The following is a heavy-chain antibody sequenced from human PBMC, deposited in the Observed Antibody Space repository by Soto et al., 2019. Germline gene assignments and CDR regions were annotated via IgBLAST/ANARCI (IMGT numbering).Heavy chain of an antibody. CDR1: GFKLSNYA. Sequence: LRLSCAASGFKLSNYAMSWVRQAPGKGLEWVSLISATGGGTYYADSVKGRFTISRDNSHNTLYLQVHSLTAEDTAVYYCAKDRRAGGNSAFYFDFWGQGAQVTVSS. J-gene: IGHJ4*02. CDR2: ISATGGGT. V-gene: IGHV3-23*01. CDR3: AKDRRAGGNSAFYFDF. D-gene: IGHD3-16*01.